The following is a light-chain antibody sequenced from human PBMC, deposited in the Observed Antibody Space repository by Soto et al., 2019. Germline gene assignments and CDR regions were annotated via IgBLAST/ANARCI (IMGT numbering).Light chain of an antibody. J-gene: IGKJ1*01. V-gene: IGKV3-15*01. CDR1: QSVGYN. Sequence: EIVITQSPATLSVSPGERATLSCRASQSVGYNLAWYQHKPGQAPRLLIYGPSTRATGIPARFSGSGSGTEFTLTISSLQSEDFALYYCQQYNNWPRTFGQGTKVDIK. CDR3: QQYNNWPRT. CDR2: GPS.